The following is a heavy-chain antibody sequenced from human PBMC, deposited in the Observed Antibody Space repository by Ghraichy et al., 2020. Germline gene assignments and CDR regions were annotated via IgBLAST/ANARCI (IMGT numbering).Heavy chain of an antibody. D-gene: IGHD1-26*01. Sequence: SETLSLTCTVSGGSISSYYWSWFRQPPEKGLEWIGYIYYSGSTNYNPSLKSRVTISVDTSKNQFSLKLSSVTAADTAVYYCARYSGTYLVYWGQGTLVTVSS. CDR3: ARYSGTYLVY. CDR1: GGSISSYY. J-gene: IGHJ4*02. CDR2: IYYSGST. V-gene: IGHV4-59*08.